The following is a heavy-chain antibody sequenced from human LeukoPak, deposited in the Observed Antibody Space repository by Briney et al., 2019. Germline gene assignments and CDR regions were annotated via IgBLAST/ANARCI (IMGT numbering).Heavy chain of an antibody. V-gene: IGHV3-21*01. CDR1: GFTCSSYS. D-gene: IGHD3-22*01. CDR2: ISSSSSYI. Sequence: GGSLRLSCAASGFTCSSYSMNWVRQAPGKGLEWVSSISSSSSYIYYADSVKGRFTISRDNAKNSLYLQMNSLRAEDTAVDYCARALGYYYDSSGYYSNDAFDIWGQGTMVTVSS. CDR3: ARALGYYYDSSGYYSNDAFDI. J-gene: IGHJ3*02.